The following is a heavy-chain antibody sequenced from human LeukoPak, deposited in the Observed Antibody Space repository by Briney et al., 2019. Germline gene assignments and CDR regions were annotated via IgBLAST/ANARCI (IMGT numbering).Heavy chain of an antibody. D-gene: IGHD6-13*01. Sequence: GGSLRLSCAASGFTFDDYGMSWVRQAPGKGLEWVSGINWNGGSTGYADSVKGRFTISRDNAKNSLYLQMNSLRAEDTALYYCTRPRSSSPSTAEYFQHWGQGTLVTVSS. CDR1: GFTFDDYG. J-gene: IGHJ1*01. CDR2: INWNGGST. V-gene: IGHV3-20*04. CDR3: TRPRSSSPSTAEYFQH.